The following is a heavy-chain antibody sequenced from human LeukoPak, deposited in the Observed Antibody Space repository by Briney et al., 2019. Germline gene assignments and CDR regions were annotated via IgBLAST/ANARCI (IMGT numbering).Heavy chain of an antibody. CDR2: IYNEGTT. V-gene: IGHV3-66*02. D-gene: IGHD3-16*01. J-gene: IGHJ4*02. CDR1: GFTVSSNY. CDR3: ASEGD. Sequence: GGPLRLSCAVSGFTVSSNYFIWVRQAPGKGLEWVSVIYNEGTTYYADSVKGRSIISRDNSKNTVYLQMNSLRVEDTAVYYCASEGDWGQGTLVTVSS.